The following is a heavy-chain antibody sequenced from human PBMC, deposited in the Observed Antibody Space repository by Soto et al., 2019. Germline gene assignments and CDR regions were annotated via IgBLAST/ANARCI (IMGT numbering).Heavy chain of an antibody. CDR2: IIPIFGTA. Sequence: QVQLVQSGAEVKKPGSSVKVSCKASGGTFSSYAISWVRQAPGQGLEWMGGIIPIFGTANYAQKFQGRVTSAADESRSTGYLELSRLTSEDPALYYCARVKSGAVYYFDYWGQGTLVTVSS. CDR1: GGTFSSYA. D-gene: IGHD1-26*01. J-gene: IGHJ4*02. CDR3: ARVKSGAVYYFDY. V-gene: IGHV1-69*12.